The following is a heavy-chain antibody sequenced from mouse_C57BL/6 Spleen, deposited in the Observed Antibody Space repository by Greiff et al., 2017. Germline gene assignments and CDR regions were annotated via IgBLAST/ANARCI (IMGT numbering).Heavy chain of an antibody. CDR1: GYAFSSSW. CDR2: IYPGDGDT. V-gene: IGHV1-82*01. J-gene: IGHJ4*01. CDR3: AREGENSNYAMDY. Sequence: QVQLQQSGPELVKPGASVKISCKASGYAFSSSWMNWVKQRPGKGLEWIGRIYPGDGDTNYNGKFKGKATLTADKSSSTAYMQLSSLTSEDSAVYFCAREGENSNYAMDYWSQGTSVTVSS. D-gene: IGHD2-5*01.